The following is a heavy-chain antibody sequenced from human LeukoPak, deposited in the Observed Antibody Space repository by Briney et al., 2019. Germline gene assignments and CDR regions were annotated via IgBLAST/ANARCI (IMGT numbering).Heavy chain of an antibody. CDR2: IYSGDSDT. CDR3: AIHSYGYRH. D-gene: IGHD5-18*01. J-gene: IGHJ4*02. Sequence: GESLKISCEASGYSFTTYWITWVRQMPGKGLEWMAIIYSGDSDTRYSPSFQGQVTISADKSISTAYLQWSSLKASDTAIYYCAIHSYGYRHWGQGTLVTVSS. V-gene: IGHV5-51*01. CDR1: GYSFTTYW.